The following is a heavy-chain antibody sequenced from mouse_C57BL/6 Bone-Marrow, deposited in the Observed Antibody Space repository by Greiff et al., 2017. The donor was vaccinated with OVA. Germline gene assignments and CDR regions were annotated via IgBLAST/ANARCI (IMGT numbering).Heavy chain of an antibody. J-gene: IGHJ2*01. V-gene: IGHV1-54*01. CDR2: INPGSGGT. CDR1: GYAFTNYL. Sequence: VKLMESGAELVRPGTSVKVSCKASGYAFTNYLIEWVKQRPGQGLEWIGVINPGSGGTNYNEKFKGKATLTADKSSSTAYMQLSSLTSEDSAVYFCARNYGSSHPYYFDYWGQGTTLTVSS. D-gene: IGHD1-1*01. CDR3: ARNYGSSHPYYFDY.